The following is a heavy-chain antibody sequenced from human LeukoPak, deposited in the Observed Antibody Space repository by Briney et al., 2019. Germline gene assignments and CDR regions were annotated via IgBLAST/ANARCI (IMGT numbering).Heavy chain of an antibody. D-gene: IGHD3-10*01. CDR3: ARTRGPLGY. Sequence: GGSLRLSCAASGFTFSSFWMTWVRQAPGKGLEWVANIRQDGSAKYYVDSVKGRFTISRDNAKNSLYLQMNSLRAEDAAVYYCARTRGPLGYWGQGTLVTVSS. V-gene: IGHV3-7*05. J-gene: IGHJ4*02. CDR1: GFTFSSFW. CDR2: IRQDGSAK.